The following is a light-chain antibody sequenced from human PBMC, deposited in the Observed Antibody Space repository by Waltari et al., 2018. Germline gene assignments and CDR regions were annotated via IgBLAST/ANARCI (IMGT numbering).Light chain of an antibody. CDR2: GNC. CDR3: QSYDSSLSGSV. V-gene: IGLV1-40*01. Sequence: YQRLPGTATKLLIYGNCNRPAGVPDRFTGSKSGSSASVAITGLQAEDEAGYYCQSYDSSLSGSVFGGGTKLTVL. J-gene: IGLJ2*01.